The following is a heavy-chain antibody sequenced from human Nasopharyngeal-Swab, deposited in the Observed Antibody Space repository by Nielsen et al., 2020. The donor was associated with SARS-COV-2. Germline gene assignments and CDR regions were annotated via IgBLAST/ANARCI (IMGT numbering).Heavy chain of an antibody. Sequence: GESLKISCAASGFTFSSYAMSRVRQAPGKGLEWVSAISGSGGSTYYADSVKGRFTISRDNSKNTLYLQMNSLRAEDTAVYYCAKDLVTVTTPSDYWGQGTLVTVSS. V-gene: IGHV3-23*01. J-gene: IGHJ4*02. CDR3: AKDLVTVTTPSDY. D-gene: IGHD4-17*01. CDR2: ISGSGGST. CDR1: GFTFSSYA.